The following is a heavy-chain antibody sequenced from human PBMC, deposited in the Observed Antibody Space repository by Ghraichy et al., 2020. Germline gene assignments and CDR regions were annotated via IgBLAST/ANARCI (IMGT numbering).Heavy chain of an antibody. Sequence: GESLNISCAASGFTFSSYAMNWVRQAPGKGLEWVSAISGSGGNTYYADSVKGRFTISRDDSKNTLYLQINSLRAEDTAVYYCAKTPHPARPTVSDHWGQGTLVTVSS. CDR3: AKTPHPARPTVSDH. CDR1: GFTFSSYA. CDR2: ISGSGGNT. D-gene: IGHD6-6*01. V-gene: IGHV3-23*01. J-gene: IGHJ4*02.